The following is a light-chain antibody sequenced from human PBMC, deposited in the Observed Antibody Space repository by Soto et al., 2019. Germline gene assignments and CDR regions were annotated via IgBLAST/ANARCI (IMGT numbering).Light chain of an antibody. CDR3: QQYNNWPFS. V-gene: IGKV3-15*01. CDR2: DVS. Sequence: EIIMTQSPGTMSESPGDRATLSCRAAQGVTTNFAWYQQKSGQSPRLLIYDVSNRATGVPARFSGSGSETDFTLTISGLRSEDSAVYFCQQYNNWPFSFGQGTRLEIK. J-gene: IGKJ5*01. CDR1: QGVTTN.